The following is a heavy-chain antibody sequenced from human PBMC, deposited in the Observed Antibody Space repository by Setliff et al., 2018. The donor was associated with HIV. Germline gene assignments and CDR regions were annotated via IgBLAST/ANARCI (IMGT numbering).Heavy chain of an antibody. CDR2: IYTSGST. J-gene: IGHJ4*02. Sequence: SETLSLTCTVSGGSISSGSYYWSWIWQPAGKGLEWIGRIYTSGSTNYNPSLKSRVTISVDTSKNQFSLKPSSVTAADTAVYYCAGSWSGYPLSFGYWGQGTLVTVSS. V-gene: IGHV4-61*02. CDR3: AGSWSGYPLSFGY. CDR1: GGSISSGSYY. D-gene: IGHD3-3*01.